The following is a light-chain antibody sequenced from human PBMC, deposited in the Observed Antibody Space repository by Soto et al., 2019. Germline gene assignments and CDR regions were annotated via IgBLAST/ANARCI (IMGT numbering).Light chain of an antibody. V-gene: IGKV3-11*01. Sequence: EIVLTQSPATLSLSPGERATLSCRAAQSISRYLAWYQQKPGQAPRLLIYDASNRATGIPARFSGSGSGTDFTLTISSLEPEDFAVYYCQQRSNWPYTFGQGTNLEI. CDR3: QQRSNWPYT. J-gene: IGKJ2*01. CDR1: QSISRY. CDR2: DAS.